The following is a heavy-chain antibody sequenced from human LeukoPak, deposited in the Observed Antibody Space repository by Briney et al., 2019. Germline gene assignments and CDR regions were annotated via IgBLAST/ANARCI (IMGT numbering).Heavy chain of an antibody. D-gene: IGHD1-26*01. CDR2: IYYSGNT. Sequence: SETLSLTCTVSGDSISTSNSYWGWIRQPPGKGLEWIGSIYYSGNTYYNASLKSRVTISVDTSKNQFSLKLSSVTAADTAVYYCARVGATYGIQMNDYWGQGTLVTVSS. V-gene: IGHV4-39*01. CDR3: ARVGATYGIQMNDY. J-gene: IGHJ4*02. CDR1: GDSISTSNSY.